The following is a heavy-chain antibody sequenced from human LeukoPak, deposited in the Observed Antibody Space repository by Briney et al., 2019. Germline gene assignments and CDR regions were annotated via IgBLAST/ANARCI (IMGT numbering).Heavy chain of an antibody. CDR1: GYTFTSYG. Sequence: ASVKVSCKASGYTFTSYGISWVRQAPGQGLEWMGWISAYNGNTNYSQKLQGRVTMTTDTSTSTAYMELRSLRSDDTAVYYCARADYYDSSGCADYWGQGTLVTVSS. D-gene: IGHD3-22*01. CDR3: ARADYYDSSGCADY. J-gene: IGHJ4*02. CDR2: ISAYNGNT. V-gene: IGHV1-18*01.